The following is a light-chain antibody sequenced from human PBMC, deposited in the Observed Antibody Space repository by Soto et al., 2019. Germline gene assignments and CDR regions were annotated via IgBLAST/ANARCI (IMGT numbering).Light chain of an antibody. V-gene: IGKV3D-15*01. CDR3: QQYNNWPF. Sequence: EVVLTQSPGTLSLSPGARATLSCRASQDISSNLAWYQQKPGQAPRLLISGASTRATGIPARFSGSGSGTEFTLTISSLQSEDFAFYYCQQYNNWPFFGQGTKLEIK. CDR2: GAS. J-gene: IGKJ2*01. CDR1: QDISSN.